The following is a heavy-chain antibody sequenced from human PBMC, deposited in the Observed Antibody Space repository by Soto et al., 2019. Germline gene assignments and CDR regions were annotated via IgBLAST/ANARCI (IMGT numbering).Heavy chain of an antibody. J-gene: IGHJ5*02. CDR1: GESFIGYY. D-gene: IGHD5-12*01. V-gene: IGHV4-34*01. CDR3: AGTDIVTTNCFDP. CDR2: INHRGSA. Sequence: PSETLSLTCAVYGESFIGYYWTWIRQPPGKGLEWIGEINHRGSANYNPSLKSRVTISVDTSNNQFSLKLSSVTAADTSVYYCAGTDIVTTNCFDPWGQGTLVTVSS.